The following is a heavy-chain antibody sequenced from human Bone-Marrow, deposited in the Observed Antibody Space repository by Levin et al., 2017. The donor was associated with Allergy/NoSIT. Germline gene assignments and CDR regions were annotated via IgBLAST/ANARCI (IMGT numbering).Heavy chain of an antibody. CDR1: GYTFTSYG. CDR3: ARILEYYYDSSGYYYFDY. J-gene: IGHJ4*02. CDR2: ISAYNGNT. V-gene: IGHV1-18*01. Sequence: GASVKVSCKASGYTFTSYGISWVRQAPGQGLEWMGWISAYNGNTNYAQKLQGRVTMTTDTSTSTAYMELRSLRSDDTAVYYCARILEYYYDSSGYYYFDYWGQGTLVTVSS. D-gene: IGHD3-22*01.